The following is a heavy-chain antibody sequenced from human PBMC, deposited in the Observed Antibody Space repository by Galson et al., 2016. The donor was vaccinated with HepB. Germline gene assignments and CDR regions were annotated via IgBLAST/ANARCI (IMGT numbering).Heavy chain of an antibody. CDR3: AKWGPHHDTGGYYYPRG. CDR1: GFNFNLYS. V-gene: IGHV3-23*05. J-gene: IGHJ4*02. CDR2: ICRSGDRT. Sequence: SLRLSCAASGFNFNLYSMTWIRQAPGKGLEWVSAICRSGDRTKYADSVEGRFSISRDNSKDTTYLHMTGLRVEDTAVYFCAKWGPHHDTGGYYYPRGWGQGTLVTVSS. D-gene: IGHD3-22*01.